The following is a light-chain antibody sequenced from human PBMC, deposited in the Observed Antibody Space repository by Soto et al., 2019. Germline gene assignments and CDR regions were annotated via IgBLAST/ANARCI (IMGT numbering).Light chain of an antibody. CDR2: GSS. CDR1: QGVSDW. J-gene: IGKJ1*01. CDR3: QQDNSYPWA. Sequence: DIQMTQSPSSLSASVGASVTITCRASQGVSDWVAWCQQKPGEAPNLLIYGSSSLLSGVPSRFSGTRSGTDFTLTISSLQPEDFATYYCQQDNSYPWAFGQGTPVEIK. V-gene: IGKV1-12*01.